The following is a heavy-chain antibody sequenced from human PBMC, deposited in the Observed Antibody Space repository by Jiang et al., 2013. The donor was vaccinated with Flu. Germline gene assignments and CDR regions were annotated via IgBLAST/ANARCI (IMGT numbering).Heavy chain of an antibody. J-gene: IGHJ5*02. CDR3: ARGQAFYGDYFPTKYNWFDP. Sequence: LLKPSETLSLTCTVSGGSISSSSYYWGWIRQPPGKGLEWIGSIYYSGSTNYNPSLKSRVTISVDTSKNQFSLKLSSVTAADTAVYYCARGQAFYGDYFPTKYNWFDPWGQGTLVTVSS. V-gene: IGHV4-39*07. D-gene: IGHD4-17*01. CDR1: GGSISSSSYY. CDR2: IYYSGST.